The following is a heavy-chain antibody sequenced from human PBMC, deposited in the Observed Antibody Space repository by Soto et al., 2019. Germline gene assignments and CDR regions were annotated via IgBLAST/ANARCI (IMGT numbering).Heavy chain of an antibody. J-gene: IGHJ5*02. CDR3: AGIAVAGPGWFDP. Sequence: AAVKVSCKASGYTFTSYDINWVRQATGQGLEWMGWMNPNSGNTGYAQKFQGRVTMTRNTSISTAYMELSSLRSEDTAVYYCAGIAVAGPGWFDPWGQGTLVTVSS. CDR2: MNPNSGNT. D-gene: IGHD6-19*01. V-gene: IGHV1-8*01. CDR1: GYTFTSYD.